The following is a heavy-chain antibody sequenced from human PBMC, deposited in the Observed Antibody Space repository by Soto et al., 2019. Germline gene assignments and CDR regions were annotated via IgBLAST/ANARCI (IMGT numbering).Heavy chain of an antibody. CDR3: AGTTSLQWYYMDV. V-gene: IGHV6-1*01. D-gene: IGHD1-7*01. Sequence: PSETLSLTCAISGDGVSSNSAAWNWIRQSPSRGLEWLGRTYYRSRWYNDYAVSVKSRITVNPDTSKNQFSLHLNSVTPEDTAGYYCAGTTSLQWYYMDVWDKGTTVTVSS. CDR1: GDGVSSNSAA. J-gene: IGHJ6*03. CDR2: TYYRSRWYN.